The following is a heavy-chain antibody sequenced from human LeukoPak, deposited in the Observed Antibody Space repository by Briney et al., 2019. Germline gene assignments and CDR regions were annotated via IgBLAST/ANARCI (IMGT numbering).Heavy chain of an antibody. J-gene: IGHJ4*02. CDR3: ARGGSLLSNPIDY. V-gene: IGHV4-31*03. CDR2: IYYSGST. D-gene: IGHD4-11*01. CDR1: GGSISSGGYY. Sequence: SETLSLSCTVSGGSISSGGYYWSWIRQHPGKGLEWIGYIYYSGSTYYNPSLKSRVTISVDTSKNQFSLKLSSVTAADTAVYSCARGGSLLSNPIDYWGQGTLVTVSS.